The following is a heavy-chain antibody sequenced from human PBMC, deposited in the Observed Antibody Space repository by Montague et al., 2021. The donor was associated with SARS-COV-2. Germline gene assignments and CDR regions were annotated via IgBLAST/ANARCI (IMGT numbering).Heavy chain of an antibody. CDR1: GFTFSSYA. Sequence: SLRLSCAASGFTFSSYAMSWVRQAPGKGLAWVSVIYSGGSSTYYADSVKGRFTISRDNSKNTLYLQMNSLRAEDTAVYYCAKQARITMIVGVYPDGIDYWGQGTLVTVSS. V-gene: IGHV3-23*03. CDR3: AKQARITMIVGVYPDGIDY. CDR2: IYSGGSST. J-gene: IGHJ4*02. D-gene: IGHD3-22*01.